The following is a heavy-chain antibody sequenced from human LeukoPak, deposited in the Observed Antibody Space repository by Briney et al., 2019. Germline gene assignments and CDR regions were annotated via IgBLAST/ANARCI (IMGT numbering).Heavy chain of an antibody. D-gene: IGHD6-19*01. Sequence: PGGSLRLSCAASGFTFSSYGMHWVRQAPGKGLEWVAFIRYDGSNKYYADSVKGRFTISRDKSKNTLYLQMNSLRAEDTAVYYCAKDRQWLVPDAFDIWGQGTMVTVSS. V-gene: IGHV3-30*02. CDR2: IRYDGSNK. CDR1: GFTFSSYG. J-gene: IGHJ3*02. CDR3: AKDRQWLVPDAFDI.